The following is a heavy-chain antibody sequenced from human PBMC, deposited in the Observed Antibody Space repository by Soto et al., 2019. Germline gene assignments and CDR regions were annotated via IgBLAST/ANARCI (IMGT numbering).Heavy chain of an antibody. Sequence: ASVKVSCKASGYTFTSYGISWVRQAPGQGLEWMGWISAYNGNTNYAQKLQDRVSMTIDTSTGTAYMELRSLTSDDTAIYYCAKNGQPPYYYYGLDVWGQVTKVTVSS. CDR3: AKNGQPPYYYYGLDV. CDR1: GYTFTSYG. D-gene: IGHD2-8*01. J-gene: IGHJ6*02. CDR2: ISAYNGNT. V-gene: IGHV1-18*01.